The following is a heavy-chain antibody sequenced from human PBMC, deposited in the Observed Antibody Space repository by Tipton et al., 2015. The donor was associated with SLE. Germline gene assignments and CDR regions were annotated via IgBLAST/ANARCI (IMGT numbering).Heavy chain of an antibody. V-gene: IGHV4-59*11. D-gene: IGHD1-26*01. Sequence: TLSLTCTVYGGSIARHYWSWIRKSPGKGVAWIGYISSSGSTEYNPSLTSRVTISIDTSENQFSLSLRSVTVADSGMYYCARTDGAAGVGWFVSWGQRSQHTVSS. CDR1: GGSIARHY. J-gene: IGHJ5*01. CDR2: ISSSGST. CDR3: ARTDGAAGVGWFVS.